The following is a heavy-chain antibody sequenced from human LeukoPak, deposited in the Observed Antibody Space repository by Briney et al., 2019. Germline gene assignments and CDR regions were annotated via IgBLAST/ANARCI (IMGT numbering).Heavy chain of an antibody. D-gene: IGHD3-22*01. CDR3: AKDIGYYDSSGSDY. J-gene: IGHJ4*02. CDR1: GFTFDDYA. V-gene: IGHV3-9*01. CDR2: ISWNSGSI. Sequence: HPGGSLRLSCAASGFTFDDYAMHWVRQAPGKGLEWVSGISWNSGSIGYADSVKGRFTISRDNAKNSLYLQMNSLRAEDTALYYCAKDIGYYDSSGSDYWGQGTLVTVSA.